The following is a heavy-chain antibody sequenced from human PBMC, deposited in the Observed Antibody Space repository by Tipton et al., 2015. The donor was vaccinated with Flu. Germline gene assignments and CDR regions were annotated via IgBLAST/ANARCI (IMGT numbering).Heavy chain of an antibody. J-gene: IGHJ6*02. Sequence: SLRLSCAASGFTFDDYAMHWVRQAPGKGLEWVSGISWNSGSIGYADSVKGRFTISRDNAKNSLYLQMNSLRAEDTALYYCAKVGAAIYYYYGMDVWGQGTTVTVSS. V-gene: IGHV3-9*01. CDR1: GFTFDDYA. D-gene: IGHD2-2*01. CDR3: AKVGAAIYYYYGMDV. CDR2: ISWNSGSI.